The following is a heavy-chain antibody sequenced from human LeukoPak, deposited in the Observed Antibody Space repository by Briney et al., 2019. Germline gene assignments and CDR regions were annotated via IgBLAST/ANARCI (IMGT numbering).Heavy chain of an antibody. D-gene: IGHD3-16*01. V-gene: IGHV4-59*08. CDR1: GGSISSYY. Sequence: PSETLSLTCTVSGGSISSYYWSWIRQPPGKGLEWIGYIYYSGSTNYNPSLKSRVTISVDTSKNQFSLKLSSVTAADTAVYYCARHLEGDLGHLVWGWFDPWGQGTLVTVSS. CDR2: IYYSGST. J-gene: IGHJ5*02. CDR3: ARHLEGDLGHLVWGWFDP.